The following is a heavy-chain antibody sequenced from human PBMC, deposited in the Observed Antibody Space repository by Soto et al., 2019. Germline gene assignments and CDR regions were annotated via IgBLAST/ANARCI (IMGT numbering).Heavy chain of an antibody. CDR3: ARDRGGRITIFGVVIGQIDY. CDR2: INPSGGST. V-gene: IGHV1-46*01. CDR1: GYTFTSYY. J-gene: IGHJ4*02. Sequence: ASVKVSCKASGYTFTSYYMHWVRQAPGQGLEWMGIINPSGGSTSYAQKFQGRVTMTRDTSTSTVYMELSSLRSEDTAVYYCARDRGGRITIFGVVIGQIDYRGQGTLVTVSS. D-gene: IGHD3-3*01.